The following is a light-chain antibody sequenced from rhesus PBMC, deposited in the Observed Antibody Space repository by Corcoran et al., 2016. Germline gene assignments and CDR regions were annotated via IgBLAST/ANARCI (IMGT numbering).Light chain of an antibody. V-gene: IGKV1-69*01. CDR1: QGISNW. J-gene: IGKJ4*01. Sequence: DIQMTQSPSSLSASVGDRVTITCRASQGISNWLAWYQQKPGKAPKLLIYRASNLETGVPSRFRGSGTWHDFTFTISNLQPEDIATYYCQQHDNSPLTFGGGAKVELK. CDR3: QQHDNSPLT. CDR2: RAS.